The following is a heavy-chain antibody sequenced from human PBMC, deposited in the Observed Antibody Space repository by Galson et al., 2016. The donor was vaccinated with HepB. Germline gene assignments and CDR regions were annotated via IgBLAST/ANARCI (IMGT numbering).Heavy chain of an antibody. CDR3: ARTFSSAYLPLSD. CDR2: IIPIFATA. D-gene: IGHD3-22*01. V-gene: IGHV1-69*13. CDR1: GYTFSSYG. Sequence: SVKVSCKASGYTFSSYGINWVRQAPGQGLEWMGGIIPIFATARYAQKLQGRVTITADDSTSIVYMELSSLRSEDTAVYYCARTFSSAYLPLSDWGQGTLVTVSS. J-gene: IGHJ4*02.